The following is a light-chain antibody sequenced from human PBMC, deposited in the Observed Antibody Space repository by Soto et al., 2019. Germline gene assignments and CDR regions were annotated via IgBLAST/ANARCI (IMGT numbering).Light chain of an antibody. J-gene: IGKJ5*01. CDR2: DTS. V-gene: IGKV3-15*01. Sequence: EILMTQSPATLSVSPCKIVSLSFRASQNIHDKLAWYQQKPGQTPRLLIYDTSTRAAGISGSFSGSGSGTEFTLTISSLQSEDFAVYYCQQYNRWPLTFGGGTRLEI. CDR3: QQYNRWPLT. CDR1: QNIHDK.